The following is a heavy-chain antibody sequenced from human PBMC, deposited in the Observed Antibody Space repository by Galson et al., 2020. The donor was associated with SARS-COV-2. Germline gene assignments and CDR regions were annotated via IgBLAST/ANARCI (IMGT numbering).Heavy chain of an antibody. J-gene: IGHJ3*02. D-gene: IGHD3-22*01. V-gene: IGHV4-31*03. CDR3: ARVRITMIVVADAFDI. Sequence: SETLSLTCTVSGGSISSGGYYWSWIRQHPGKGLEWIGYIYYSGSTYYNASLKSRVTISVDTSKNQFSLKLSSVTAADTAVYYCARVRITMIVVADAFDIWGQGTMVTVSS. CDR1: GGSISSGGYY. CDR2: IYYSGST.